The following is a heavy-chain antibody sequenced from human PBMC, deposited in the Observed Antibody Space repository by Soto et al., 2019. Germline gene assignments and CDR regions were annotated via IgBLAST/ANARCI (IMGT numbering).Heavy chain of an antibody. J-gene: IGHJ5*02. D-gene: IGHD3-22*01. Sequence: EVQLLESGGGLVQPGGSLRLSCAASGFTFSSYVMSWVRQAPGKGLEWVSGISDSGDNTYYADSVKGRFTISRDNSKKTRFLQMNSLRAEDTALYFCAKEMGDYYDSSGSWFDPWGQGTLVTVSS. CDR3: AKEMGDYYDSSGSWFDP. CDR1: GFTFSSYV. CDR2: ISDSGDNT. V-gene: IGHV3-23*01.